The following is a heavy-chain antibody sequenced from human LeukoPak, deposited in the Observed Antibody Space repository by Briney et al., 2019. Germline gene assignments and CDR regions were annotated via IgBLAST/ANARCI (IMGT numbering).Heavy chain of an antibody. CDR1: GFTFGDYA. V-gene: IGHV3-49*03. J-gene: IGHJ4*02. D-gene: IGHD3-22*01. Sequence: GGSLRLSCTASGFTFGDYAMSWFRQAPGKGLEWVGFIRSKAYGGTTEYAASVKGRFTISRDDSKSIDYLQMNSLKPEDTAVYYCTRVNRAYYYDSSGYQSSYYFDYWGQGTLVTVSS. CDR2: IRSKAYGGTT. CDR3: TRVNRAYYYDSSGYQSSYYFDY.